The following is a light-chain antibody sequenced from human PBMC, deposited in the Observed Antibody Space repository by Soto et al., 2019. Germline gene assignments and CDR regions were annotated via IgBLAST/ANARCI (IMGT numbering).Light chain of an antibody. CDR1: QGISSY. CDR2: AAS. J-gene: IGKJ3*01. CDR3: QQYYSYTLT. Sequence: AIRMTQSPSSLSASTGDRVTITCRASQGISSYLAWYQQKPGKAPKLLIYAASTLQSGVPSRLSGSGSGTDFTLTISCLQSEDFATYYCQQYYSYTLTFGPGTKVDIX. V-gene: IGKV1-8*01.